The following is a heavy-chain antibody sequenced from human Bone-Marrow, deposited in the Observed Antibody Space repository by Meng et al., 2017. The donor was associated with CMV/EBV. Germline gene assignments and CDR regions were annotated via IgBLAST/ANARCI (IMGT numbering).Heavy chain of an antibody. D-gene: IGHD2-2*01. J-gene: IGHJ3*02. CDR3: ARAPAGIVVVPAAPTRWAFDI. V-gene: IGHV5-51*01. CDR1: GYSFTSYW. CDR2: IYPGDSDT. Sequence: KVSCKRSGYSFTSYWIGWERQMPGKGLEWMGIIYPGDSDTRYSPSFQGQVTISADKSISTAYLQWSSLKASDTAMYYCARAPAGIVVVPAAPTRWAFDIWGQGTMDTVSS.